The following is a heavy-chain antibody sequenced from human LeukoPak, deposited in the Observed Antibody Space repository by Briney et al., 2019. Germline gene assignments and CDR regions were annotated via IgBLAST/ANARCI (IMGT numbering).Heavy chain of an antibody. CDR3: ARSREWELLSSFDS. CDR1: GFTFSGYS. D-gene: IGHD1-26*01. J-gene: IGHJ4*02. CDR2: ISYDGSET. V-gene: IGHV3-30*03. Sequence: GGSLRLSCAAFGFTFSGYSMNWVRQAPGKGLECVALISYDGSETYYVDSVRGRFTISRDNSKDTVDLHMSSLRADDTAVYYCARSREWELLSSFDSWGQGTLVTVSS.